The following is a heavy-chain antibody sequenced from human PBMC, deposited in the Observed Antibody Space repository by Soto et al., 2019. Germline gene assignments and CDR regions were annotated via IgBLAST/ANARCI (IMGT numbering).Heavy chain of an antibody. CDR3: AKSTPTWQQLVPMPDY. CDR2: ISGSGGST. V-gene: IGHV3-23*01. D-gene: IGHD6-13*01. Sequence: EVQLLESGGGLVQPGGSLRLSCAASGFTFSSYAMSWVRQAPGKGLEWVSAISGSGGSTYYADSVKGRFTISRDNSKNTLYLQMNSLRAEDTSVYYCAKSTPTWQQLVPMPDYWGQGTLVTVSS. J-gene: IGHJ4*02. CDR1: GFTFSSYA.